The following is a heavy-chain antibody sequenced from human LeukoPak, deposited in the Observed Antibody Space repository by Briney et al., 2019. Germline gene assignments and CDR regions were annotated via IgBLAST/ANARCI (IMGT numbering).Heavy chain of an antibody. Sequence: SETLSLTCTVSAGSISSSSYYWGWIRQPPGKGLEWIGCIYHTGSTYYNPSLKSRVTISVDTSKNQFSLKLSSVTAADTAVYYCARRPYYDSSGYYSGFDYWGQGTLVTVSS. CDR1: AGSISSSSYY. D-gene: IGHD3-22*01. CDR3: ARRPYYDSSGYYSGFDY. V-gene: IGHV4-39*01. J-gene: IGHJ4*01. CDR2: IYHTGST.